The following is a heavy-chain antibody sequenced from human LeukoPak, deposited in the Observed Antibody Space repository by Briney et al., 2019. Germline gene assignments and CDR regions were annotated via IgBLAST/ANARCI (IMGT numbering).Heavy chain of an antibody. D-gene: IGHD3-22*01. CDR1: GGSISSRSYY. J-gene: IGHJ4*02. Sequence: PSETLSLTCTVSGGSISSRSYYWGWIRQPPGKGLERIGSIYYSGTTYYNPSLKSRVTISLDTSKNQFSLKLSSVTAADTAVYYCARVDSSGYYYYFDYWGQGTLVTVSS. CDR2: IYYSGTT. V-gene: IGHV4-39*07. CDR3: ARVDSSGYYYYFDY.